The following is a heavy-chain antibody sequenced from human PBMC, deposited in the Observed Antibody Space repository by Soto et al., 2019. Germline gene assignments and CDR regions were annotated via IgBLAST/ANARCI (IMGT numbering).Heavy chain of an antibody. V-gene: IGHV3-11*01. Sequence: GGSLILSCASSGFTFSDYYMSLILQAPGKGLDWVAYISSSGSTIYYAYSVKGRFTISRDNAKNSLYLQMNSLRAEDTAVYYCARAQLWSGYYNDYWGQGTLVTVS. D-gene: IGHD3-3*01. J-gene: IGHJ4*02. CDR3: ARAQLWSGYYNDY. CDR2: ISSSGSTI. CDR1: GFTFSDYY.